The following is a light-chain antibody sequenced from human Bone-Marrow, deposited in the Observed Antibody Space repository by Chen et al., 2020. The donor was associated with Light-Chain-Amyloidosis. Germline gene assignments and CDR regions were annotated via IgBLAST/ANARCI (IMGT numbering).Light chain of an antibody. V-gene: IGLV1-47*02. CDR3: ATWDVSGSGQGV. Sequence: QSVLNQPPSASGTPGQRVTISFSGSTSTIGGRFIYWYRHLPGTAPKLLISRDTQRPSGVPDRFSGSKSGTSASMTISGLRSEDEAVYYCATWDVSGSGQGVFGGGTKLTV. CDR1: TSTIGGRF. J-gene: IGLJ3*02. CDR2: RDT.